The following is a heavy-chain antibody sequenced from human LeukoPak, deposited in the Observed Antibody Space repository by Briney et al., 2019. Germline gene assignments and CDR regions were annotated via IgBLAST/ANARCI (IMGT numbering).Heavy chain of an antibody. Sequence: SETLSLTCTVSGGSFAGRRDYWGWVRQSPGKGLEWLASIYYDGTTYYNPSLRSRVTISVDTSRRQFSLTLTSVTATDTAVYYCGRPNDILTTHWFDTWGQGALVTVSS. CDR3: GRPNDILTTHWFDT. V-gene: IGHV4-39*01. D-gene: IGHD1-1*01. J-gene: IGHJ5*02. CDR1: GGSFAGRRDY. CDR2: IYYDGTT.